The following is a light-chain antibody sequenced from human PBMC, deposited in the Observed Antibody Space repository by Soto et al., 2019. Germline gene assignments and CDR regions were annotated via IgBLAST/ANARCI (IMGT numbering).Light chain of an antibody. Sequence: EIVMTQSPATLSVSPGERATLSCRASQSVSSNLAWYQQKPGQAPRLPIYGASTRATGIPARFSGSGSGTEFTLTNSSLQSEDFAVYYCQHYNNWPRTFGQGTKVEIK. CDR1: QSVSSN. V-gene: IGKV3-15*01. CDR3: QHYNNWPRT. J-gene: IGKJ1*01. CDR2: GAS.